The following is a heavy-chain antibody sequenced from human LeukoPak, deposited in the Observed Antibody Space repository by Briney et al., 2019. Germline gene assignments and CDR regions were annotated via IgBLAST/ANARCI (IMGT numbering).Heavy chain of an antibody. V-gene: IGHV3-43*02. CDR2: ISGDGGST. CDR3: AKDIGNVVPAANAGFDFDY. Sequence: PGGSLRLSCAASGFTFDDYAMHWVRQAPGKGLEWVSLISGDGGSTYYADSVKGRFTISRDNSKNSLYLQMNSLRTEDTALYYCAKDIGNVVPAANAGFDFDYWGQGTLVTVSS. D-gene: IGHD2-2*01. J-gene: IGHJ4*02. CDR1: GFTFDDYA.